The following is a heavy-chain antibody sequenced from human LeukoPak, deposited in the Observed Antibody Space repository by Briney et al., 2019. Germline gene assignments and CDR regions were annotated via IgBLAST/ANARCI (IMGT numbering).Heavy chain of an antibody. CDR3: ARIRPAVWFGEFENWFDP. CDR2: IYSGGST. Sequence: GGSLRLSCAASGFTFSSYRMSWVRQAPGKGLEWVSVIYSGGSTYYADSVKGRFTISRDNSKNTLYLQMNSLRAEDTAVYYCARIRPAVWFGEFENWFDPWGQGTLVTVSS. CDR1: GFTFSSYR. D-gene: IGHD3-10*01. V-gene: IGHV3-66*01. J-gene: IGHJ5*02.